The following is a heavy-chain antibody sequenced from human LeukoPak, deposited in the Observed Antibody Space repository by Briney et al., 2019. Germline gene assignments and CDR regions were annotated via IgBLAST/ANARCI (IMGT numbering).Heavy chain of an antibody. Sequence: SETLSLTCAVSGGSFSGYHWSWIRQPPGKGLEWIGEINHSGSTNYNPSLKSRVTISVDTSKHQFSLKLSSVTAADTAVYYCARGGARITMIVVAMELDYWGQGILVTVSS. CDR3: ARGGARITMIVVAMELDY. J-gene: IGHJ4*02. V-gene: IGHV4-34*01. CDR1: GGSFSGYH. CDR2: INHSGST. D-gene: IGHD3-22*01.